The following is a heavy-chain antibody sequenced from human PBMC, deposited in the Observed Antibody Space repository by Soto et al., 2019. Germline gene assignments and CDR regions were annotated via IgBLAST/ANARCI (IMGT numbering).Heavy chain of an antibody. V-gene: IGHV1-69*01. J-gene: IGHJ6*02. D-gene: IGHD3-9*01. Sequence: QVQLVQSGAEVKKPGSSVKVSCKASGGTFSSYAISWVRQAPGQGLEWMGGIIPIFGTANYAQKFQGRVTITADESTSTAYMELSSLRSEDTVVYYCARGVLDYDILTGYRGYYYYGMDVWGQGTTVTVSS. CDR1: GGTFSSYA. CDR3: ARGVLDYDILTGYRGYYYYGMDV. CDR2: IIPIFGTA.